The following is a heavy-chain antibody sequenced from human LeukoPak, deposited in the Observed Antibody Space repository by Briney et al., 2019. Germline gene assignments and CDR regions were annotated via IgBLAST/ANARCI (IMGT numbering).Heavy chain of an antibody. CDR2: IKSKTDGGTT. V-gene: IGHV3-15*01. Sequence: GGSLRLSCAGSGFTFSNYSINWVRQAPGKGLEWVGRIKSKTDGGTTDYAAPVKGRFTISRDDSKNTLYLQMNSLKTEDTAVYYCTTATKSGTYSRGYWGQGTLVTVSS. J-gene: IGHJ4*02. CDR3: TTATKSGTYSRGY. D-gene: IGHD1-26*01. CDR1: GFTFSNYS.